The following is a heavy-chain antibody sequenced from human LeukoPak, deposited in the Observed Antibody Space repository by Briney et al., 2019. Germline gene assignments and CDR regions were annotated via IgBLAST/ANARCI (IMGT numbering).Heavy chain of an antibody. V-gene: IGHV1-69*04. Sequence: ASVKVSCKASGGTFSSYTISWVRQAPGQGLEWMGRIIPILGIANYAQKFQGRVTITADKSTSTAYMELSSLRSEDTAVYYCARDEPNYYDSSGYPDQYDYWGQGTLVTVSS. J-gene: IGHJ4*02. CDR2: IIPILGIA. CDR1: GGTFSSYT. D-gene: IGHD3-22*01. CDR3: ARDEPNYYDSSGYPDQYDY.